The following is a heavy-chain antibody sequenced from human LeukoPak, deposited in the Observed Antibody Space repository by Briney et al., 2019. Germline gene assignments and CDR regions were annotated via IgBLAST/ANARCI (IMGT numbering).Heavy chain of an antibody. CDR3: AKDQGASYYYFYMDV. V-gene: IGHV3-30*02. CDR2: IRYDGINK. CDR1: GFTFSTHG. J-gene: IGHJ6*03. Sequence: PGGSLRLSCAASGFTFSTHGMHWVRQAPGKGLEWVAFIRYDGINKYYADSVTGRFTISRDNSKNTVYLQMNSLRAEDTAVYYCAKDQGASYYYFYMDVWGKGTTVTIAS.